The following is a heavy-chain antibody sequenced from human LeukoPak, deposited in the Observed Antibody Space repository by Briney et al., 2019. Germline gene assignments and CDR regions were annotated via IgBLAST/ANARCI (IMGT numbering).Heavy chain of an antibody. CDR1: GFTFSSYA. V-gene: IGHV3-23*01. D-gene: IGHD3-22*01. J-gene: IGHJ4*02. Sequence: GGSLRLSCAASGFTFSSYAMSWVRQAPGKGLEWVSSISGSGRSTYYADSVKGRFTISRDNSKNTLYLQMNSLRAEDTAVYYCAKAHAFTMIVVVIRYYFDYWGQGTLVTVSS. CDR2: ISGSGRST. CDR3: AKAHAFTMIVVVIRYYFDY.